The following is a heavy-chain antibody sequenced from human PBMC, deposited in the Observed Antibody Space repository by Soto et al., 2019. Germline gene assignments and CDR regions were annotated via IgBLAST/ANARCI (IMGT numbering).Heavy chain of an antibody. V-gene: IGHV3-33*01. D-gene: IGHD5-12*01. CDR1: GFTFGSYG. J-gene: IGHJ4*02. CDR2: IWYDGSNK. CDR3: AREQRWLQLTYFDY. Sequence: GGSLRLSCAASGFTFGSYGMHWVRQAPGKGLEWVAVIWYDGSNKYYADSVKGRFTISRDNSKNTLYLQMNSLRAEDTAVYYCAREQRWLQLTYFDYWGQGTLVTVSS.